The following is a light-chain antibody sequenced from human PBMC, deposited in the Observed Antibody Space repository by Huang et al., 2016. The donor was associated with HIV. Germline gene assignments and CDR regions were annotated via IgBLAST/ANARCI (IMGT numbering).Light chain of an antibody. CDR2: GAS. CDR1: QGVSSN. CDR3: QQYNNWPRT. V-gene: IGKV3-15*01. J-gene: IGKJ2*01. Sequence: ERVLTQSPLTLSASPGERVILSCRASQGVSSNLAWYQQKPGQAPRLLIHGASTRASDIPARFSGSGSDIEFTLTISSLQSEDSAVYYCQQYNNWPRTFGLGTKLEIK.